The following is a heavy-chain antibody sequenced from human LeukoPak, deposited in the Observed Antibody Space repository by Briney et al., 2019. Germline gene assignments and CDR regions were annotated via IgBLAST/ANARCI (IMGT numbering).Heavy chain of an antibody. V-gene: IGHV3-30-3*01. CDR1: GFTFSSYA. J-gene: IGHJ4*02. CDR2: ISYDGSNK. CDR3: ARSGRASPIH. D-gene: IGHD1-26*01. Sequence: GGSLRLSCAASGFTFSSYAMHWVRQAPGKGLEWVAVISYDGSNKYYADSVKGRFTISRDNSKNTLYLQMNSLRAEDTAVYYCARSGRASPIHWGQGTLVTVSS.